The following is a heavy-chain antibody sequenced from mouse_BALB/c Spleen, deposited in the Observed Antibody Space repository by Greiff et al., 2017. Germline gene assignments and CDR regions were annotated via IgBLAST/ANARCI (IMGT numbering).Heavy chain of an antibody. CDR2: INPSTGYT. CDR1: GYTFTSYW. J-gene: IGHJ4*01. V-gene: IGHV1-7*01. Sequence: QVQLQQSGAELAKPGASVKMSCKASGYTFTSYWMHWVKQRPGQGLEWIGYINPSTGYTEYNQKFKDKATLTADKSSSTAYMQLSSLTSEDSAVYYCSPTVDYAMDYWGQGTSVTVSS. CDR3: SPTVDYAMDY. D-gene: IGHD1-1*01.